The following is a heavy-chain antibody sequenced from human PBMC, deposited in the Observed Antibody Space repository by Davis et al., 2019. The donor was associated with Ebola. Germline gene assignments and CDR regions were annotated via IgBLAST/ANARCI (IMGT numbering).Heavy chain of an antibody. CDR1: GGTFSGSA. CDR3: ARDTRDGYNPNFDY. V-gene: IGHV1-46*01. D-gene: IGHD5-24*01. J-gene: IGHJ4*02. Sequence: ASVKVSCKASGGTFSGSAISWVRQAPGQGLQWMGIINPSGGSTSYAQKFQGRVTMTRDTSTSTVYMELSSLRSEDTAVYYCARDTRDGYNPNFDYWGQGTLVTVSS. CDR2: INPSGGST.